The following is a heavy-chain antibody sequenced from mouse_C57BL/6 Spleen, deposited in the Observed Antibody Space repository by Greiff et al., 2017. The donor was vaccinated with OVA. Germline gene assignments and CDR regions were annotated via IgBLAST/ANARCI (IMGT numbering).Heavy chain of an antibody. CDR1: GYTFTEYT. CDR3: AKSLGGYDAFDY. Sequence: QVQLQQSGAELVKPGASVKLSCKASGYTFTEYTIHWVKQRSGQGLEWIGWFYPGSGSIKYNENFKDKATLTADKSSSTVYMELSRLTSEDSAVYFCAKSLGGYDAFDYWGQGTTLTVSS. D-gene: IGHD2-2*01. J-gene: IGHJ2*01. V-gene: IGHV1-62-2*01. CDR2: FYPGSGSI.